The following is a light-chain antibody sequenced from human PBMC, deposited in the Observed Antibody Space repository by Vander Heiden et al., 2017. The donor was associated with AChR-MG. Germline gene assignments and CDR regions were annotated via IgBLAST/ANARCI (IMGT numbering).Light chain of an antibody. J-gene: IGLJ1*01. Sequence: SPLPQPASVSAPPGQSITISCTGTSSDVGGYNYVSWYQQHPAKAPKLMIYDVSKRPSGISNRFSGSKSGNTASLTISGLQPEDEADYYCSSWTSSNTHVFGTGTKVTVL. CDR3: SSWTSSNTHV. CDR1: SSDVGGYNY. CDR2: DVS. V-gene: IGLV2-14*03.